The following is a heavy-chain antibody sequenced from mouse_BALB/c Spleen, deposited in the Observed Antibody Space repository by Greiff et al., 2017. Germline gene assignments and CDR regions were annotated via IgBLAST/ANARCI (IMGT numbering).Heavy chain of an antibody. CDR3: ARQGYRYPYYAMDY. D-gene: IGHD2-14*01. V-gene: IGHV5-6*01. CDR2: VSGGGSYT. CDR1: GFTFSNYG. Sequence: EVQLVESGGDLVKPGGSLKLSCAASGFTFSNYGMSWVRQTPDKRLECVATVSGGGSYTYYPDSVKGRFTISRDNAKNTLYLQMSSLKSEDTAMYYCARQGYRYPYYAMDYWGQGTSVTVSS. J-gene: IGHJ4*01.